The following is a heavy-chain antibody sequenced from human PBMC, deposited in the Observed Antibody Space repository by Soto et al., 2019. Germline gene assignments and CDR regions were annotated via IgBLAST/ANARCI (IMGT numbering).Heavy chain of an antibody. CDR2: IDGSGTTK. J-gene: IGHJ4*02. CDR3: ASGFGRFNY. CDR1: GFTFNDFE. Sequence: EVQLLESGGGLVQPGGSLRLSCGVSGFTFNDFEMNWVRQAPGKGLEWLAYIDGSGTTKKYADSVRGRFTISRDNPNNSRFLQMSSLSAADTSIYYCASGFGRFNYWVQGTLVSVSS. D-gene: IGHD3-10*01. V-gene: IGHV3-48*03.